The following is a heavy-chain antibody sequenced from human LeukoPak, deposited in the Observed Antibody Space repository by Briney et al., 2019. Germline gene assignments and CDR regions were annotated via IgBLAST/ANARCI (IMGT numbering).Heavy chain of an antibody. Sequence: PGGSLRLSCAASGFTFSSYWMHWVRQAPGKGLVWVSRINSDGSSTSYADSVKGRFTISRDNAKNTLYLQMNSLRAEDTAVYYCARERRIAAAFDIWGQGTMVTVSS. V-gene: IGHV3-74*01. CDR1: GFTFSSYW. D-gene: IGHD6-13*01. CDR3: ARERRIAAAFDI. J-gene: IGHJ3*02. CDR2: INSDGSST.